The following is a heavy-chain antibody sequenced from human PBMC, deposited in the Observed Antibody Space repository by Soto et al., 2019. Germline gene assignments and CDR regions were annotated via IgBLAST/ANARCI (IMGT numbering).Heavy chain of an antibody. V-gene: IGHV3-23*01. CDR3: AKEGRYYYDSSGEFDY. D-gene: IGHD3-22*01. J-gene: IGHJ4*02. Sequence: LRLSCAASGFTFTSYAMSWVRQAPGKGLEWVSAISGSGGGTYYADSVKGRFTISRDISKNTLYLRMNSLRAEDTAVYYCAKEGRYYYDSSGEFDYWGQGTLVTVSS. CDR2: ISGSGGGT. CDR1: GFTFTSYA.